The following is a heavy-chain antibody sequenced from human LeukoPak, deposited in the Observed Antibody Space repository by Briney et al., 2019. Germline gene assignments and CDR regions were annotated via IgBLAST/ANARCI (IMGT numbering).Heavy chain of an antibody. J-gene: IGHJ4*02. V-gene: IGHV3-23*01. CDR3: AKKSLWSGPFDY. Sequence: GGSLRLSCIVSGFIFSNYAMSWVRQAPGKGLEWVSIITGSGDDSYYADSVKGRFTLSRDNSKNTLYLQMNSLRAEDTALYFCAKKSLWSGPFDYWGQGTLVTVFS. CDR2: ITGSGDDS. D-gene: IGHD3-3*01. CDR1: GFIFSNYA.